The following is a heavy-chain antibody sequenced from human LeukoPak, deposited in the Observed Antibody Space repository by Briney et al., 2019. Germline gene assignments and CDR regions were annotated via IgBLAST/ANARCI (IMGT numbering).Heavy chain of an antibody. Sequence: PSETLSLTCTVSGDSINSLDLWSWVRQPPGKGLEWIGEMYLSGTTHSNPSVKSRVTISIDKSKNQFFLNLSSVTAADTAVYYCAGLVGRYSSGLYYYYFDYWGQGTLVAVSS. V-gene: IGHV4-4*02. CDR2: MYLSGTT. J-gene: IGHJ4*02. D-gene: IGHD3-22*01. CDR1: GDSINSLDL. CDR3: AGLVGRYSSGLYYYYFDY.